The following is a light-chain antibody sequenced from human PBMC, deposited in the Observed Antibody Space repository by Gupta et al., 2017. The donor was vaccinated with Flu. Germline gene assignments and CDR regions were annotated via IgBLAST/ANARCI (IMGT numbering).Light chain of an antibody. CDR1: QSVCRYH. J-gene: IGKJ3*01. Sequence: MVLTQSPASLSLPLGDKATLSCRATQSVCRYHLAWYQQKPGQAPRVLVYDATKRATGVPDRFSGRGSGTDFTLTISRLEAADSGIYFCQQYDGSCTFGPGTKVEIK. V-gene: IGKV3D-20*01. CDR3: QQYDGSCT. CDR2: DAT.